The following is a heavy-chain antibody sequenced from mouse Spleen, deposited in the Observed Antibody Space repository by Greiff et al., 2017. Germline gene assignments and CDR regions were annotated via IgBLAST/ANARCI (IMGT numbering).Heavy chain of an antibody. Sequence: QVQLKESGAELAKPGASVKMSCKASGYTFTSYWMHWVKQRPGQGLEWIGYINPSTGYTEYNQKFKDKATLTADKSSSTAYMQLSSLTSEDSAVYYCAREYYYGSSFYYAMDYWGQGTSVTVSS. CDR1: GYTFTSYW. J-gene: IGHJ4*01. CDR2: INPSTGYT. CDR3: AREYYYGSSFYYAMDY. D-gene: IGHD1-1*01. V-gene: IGHV1-7*01.